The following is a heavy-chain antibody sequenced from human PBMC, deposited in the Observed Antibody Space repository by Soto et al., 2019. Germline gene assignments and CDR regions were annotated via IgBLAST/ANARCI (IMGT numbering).Heavy chain of an antibody. Sequence: QVQLVESGGGVIQPGTSLRLSCAASGFAFSADAMHWVRQAPGKGLEWVAVLWADGSRQFYLDSVKGRFSISRDNSKNTLYQRMNNLRIDGTAMSFCVRGTGYWGLSHNWGQGTLVSVSS. CDR1: GFAFSADA. D-gene: IGHD3-9*01. CDR2: LWADGSRQ. CDR3: VRGTGYWGLSHN. J-gene: IGHJ4*02. V-gene: IGHV3-33*01.